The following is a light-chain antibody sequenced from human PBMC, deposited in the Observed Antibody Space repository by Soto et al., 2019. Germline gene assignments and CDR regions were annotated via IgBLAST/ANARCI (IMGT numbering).Light chain of an antibody. J-gene: IGKJ5*01. CDR3: QQYDNS. V-gene: IGKV1-33*01. CDR2: DAS. CDR1: QDISNY. Sequence: DIQMTQSPSSLSESVGDRVTITCQASQDISNYLNWYQQKPGKAPKLLIYDASNLETGVPSRFSGSGSGTDFTFTISSLQPEDIATYYCQQYDNSFGQGTRLEIK.